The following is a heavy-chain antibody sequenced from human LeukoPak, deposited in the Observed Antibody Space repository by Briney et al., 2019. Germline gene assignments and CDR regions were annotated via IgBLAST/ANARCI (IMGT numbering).Heavy chain of an antibody. Sequence: SETLSLTCTVSDGSISSYFWSWIRQPPGKGLEWIGYIFYSGRTAYNPSLKSRVTISVDTSKNQFSLKLSSVTAADTAVYYCARDQYSSSWYRAFDIWGQGTMVTVSS. D-gene: IGHD6-13*01. CDR3: ARDQYSSSWYRAFDI. V-gene: IGHV4-59*01. CDR1: DGSISSYF. CDR2: IFYSGRT. J-gene: IGHJ3*02.